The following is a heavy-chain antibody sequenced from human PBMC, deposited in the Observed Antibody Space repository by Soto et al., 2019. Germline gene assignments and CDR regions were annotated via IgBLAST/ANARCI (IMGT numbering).Heavy chain of an antibody. CDR1: GYSFTSYF. CDR3: ARAEYCSSTSCYSGFNYYYYYMDV. Sequence: GASVEVACAACGYSFTSYFMDWVRKAPGQGLEWMGIINPSGGSTSYAQKFQGRVTMTRDTSTSTVYMELSSLRSADTAVYYCARAEYCSSTSCYSGFNYYYYYMDVWGKGTTVTVSS. J-gene: IGHJ6*03. D-gene: IGHD2-2*01. V-gene: IGHV1-46*03. CDR2: INPSGGST.